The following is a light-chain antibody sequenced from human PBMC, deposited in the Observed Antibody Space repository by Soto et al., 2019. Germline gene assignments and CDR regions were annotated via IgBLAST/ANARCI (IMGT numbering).Light chain of an antibody. CDR3: SSYTTSSTVV. CDR2: EVN. Sequence: QSALTQPASVSGSPGQSITISCTGTSSDVGAYNYVSWYQQHPGKAPKLMIYEVNYRPSGVSNRFSGSKSGNTASLTISGLQAEDEADYYCSSYTTSSTVVFAGGTKLTV. V-gene: IGLV2-14*01. J-gene: IGLJ2*01. CDR1: SSDVGAYNY.